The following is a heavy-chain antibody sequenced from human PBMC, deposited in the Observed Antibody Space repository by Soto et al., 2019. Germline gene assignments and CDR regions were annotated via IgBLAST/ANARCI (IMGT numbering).Heavy chain of an antibody. CDR3: ARGLPAFLEWLPHAFDI. D-gene: IGHD3-3*01. CDR1: GGSFSGYY. V-gene: IGHV4-34*01. Sequence: SETLSLTCAVYGGSFSGYYWSWIRQPPGKGLEWIGEINHSGSTNYNPSLKSRVTISVDTSKNQFSLKLSSVTAADTAVYYCARGLPAFLEWLPHAFDIWGQGTMVTVSS. CDR2: INHSGST. J-gene: IGHJ3*02.